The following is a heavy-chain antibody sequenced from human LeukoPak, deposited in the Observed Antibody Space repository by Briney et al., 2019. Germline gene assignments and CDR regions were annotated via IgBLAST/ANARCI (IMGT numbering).Heavy chain of an antibody. J-gene: IGHJ4*02. CDR1: GFSFSNSA. CDR3: AREGKDSNGPFNC. Sequence: GGSLRLSCAASGFSFSNSAMSWVRQAPGKGLEWVSGISSTGDKIYYADSVKGRFTISRDNSKNTLYLQMNSLRAEDTAVYFCAREGKDSNGPFNCWGQGTLVTVSS. D-gene: IGHD4-23*01. V-gene: IGHV3-23*01. CDR2: ISSTGDKI.